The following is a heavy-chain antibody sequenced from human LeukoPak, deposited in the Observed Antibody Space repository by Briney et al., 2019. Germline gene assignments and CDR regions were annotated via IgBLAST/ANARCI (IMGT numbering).Heavy chain of an antibody. CDR3: ARGESYCYDSSGYPPDY. D-gene: IGHD3-22*01. J-gene: IGHJ4*02. V-gene: IGHV4-39*01. CDR1: GGSISSSSYY. CDR2: IYYSGST. Sequence: SETLSLTCTVSGGSISSSSYYWGWIRQPPGKGLEWIGSIYYSGSTYYNPSLKSRVTISVDTSKNQFSLKLSSVTAADTAVYYCARGESYCYDSSGYPPDYWGQGTLVTVSS.